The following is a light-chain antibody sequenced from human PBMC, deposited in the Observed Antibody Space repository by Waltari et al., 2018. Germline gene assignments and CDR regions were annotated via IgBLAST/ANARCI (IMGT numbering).Light chain of an antibody. CDR1: QSISSW. V-gene: IGKV1-5*03. J-gene: IGKJ1*01. Sequence: DIQMTQSPYTLSASVGDRVTITCRARQSISSWLTWYQQKPGKAPKVLIYAASNLENGVPSRFSGSGSGTEFTLTISSLQPDDFATYYCQEYNSDVWTFGQGTKVEIK. CDR3: QEYNSDVWT. CDR2: AAS.